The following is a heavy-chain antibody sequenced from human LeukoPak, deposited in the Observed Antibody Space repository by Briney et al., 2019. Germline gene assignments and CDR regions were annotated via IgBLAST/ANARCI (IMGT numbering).Heavy chain of an antibody. CDR2: IIPIFGTA. V-gene: IGHV1-69*01. J-gene: IGHJ6*03. CDR3: ARGGGGEWLLSGYYYYYMDV. CDR1: GGTFSSYA. Sequence: ASVKVSCKASGGTFSSYAISWVRQAPGQGLEWMGGIIPIFGTANYAQKFQGRVTITADESTSTAYMELSSLRSEDTAVYYCARGGGGEWLLSGYYYYYMDVWGKGTTVTVSS. D-gene: IGHD3-3*01.